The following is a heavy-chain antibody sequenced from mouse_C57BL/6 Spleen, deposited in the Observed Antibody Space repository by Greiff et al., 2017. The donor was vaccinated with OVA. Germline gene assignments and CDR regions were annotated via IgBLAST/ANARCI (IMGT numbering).Heavy chain of an antibody. D-gene: IGHD2-13*01. Sequence: EVTVVESGGGLVKPGGSLKLSCAASGFTFSDYGMHWVRQAPEKGLEWVAYISSGSSTIYYADTVKGRFTISRDNAKNTLFLQMTSLRSEDTAMYYCAREVTYYAMDYWGQGTSVTVSS. CDR2: ISSGSSTI. CDR3: AREVTYYAMDY. V-gene: IGHV5-17*01. J-gene: IGHJ4*01. CDR1: GFTFSDYG.